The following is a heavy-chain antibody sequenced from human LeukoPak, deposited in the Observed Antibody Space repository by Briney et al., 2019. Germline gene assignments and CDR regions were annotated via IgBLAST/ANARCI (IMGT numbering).Heavy chain of an antibody. Sequence: PGGSLRLSCAASGFTFSSYAMSWVRQAPGKGLRWVSTISGGAGSTYYADSVKGRFTISRDNSKNTLYLQMNSLRAEDTALYYCASGIAIFGAPLDYWGQGTLVTASS. CDR2: ISGGAGST. D-gene: IGHD3-3*01. V-gene: IGHV3-23*01. CDR3: ASGIAIFGAPLDY. J-gene: IGHJ4*02. CDR1: GFTFSSYA.